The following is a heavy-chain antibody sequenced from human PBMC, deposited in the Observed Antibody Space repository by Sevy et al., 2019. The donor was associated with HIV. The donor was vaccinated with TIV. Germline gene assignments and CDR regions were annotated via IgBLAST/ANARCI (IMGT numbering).Heavy chain of an antibody. V-gene: IGHV4-30-4*01. D-gene: IGHD3-22*01. CDR2: IYYSGST. CDR1: GGSISSGDYY. Sequence: SETLSLTCTVSGGSISSGDYYWSWIRQPPGKGLEWIGYIYYSGSTYYNPSLKGRVTISVDPSKNQFSLKLSSVTAADTAVYYCARGETYYYDSSGYYYDYWGQGTLVTDSS. CDR3: ARGETYYYDSSGYYYDY. J-gene: IGHJ4*02.